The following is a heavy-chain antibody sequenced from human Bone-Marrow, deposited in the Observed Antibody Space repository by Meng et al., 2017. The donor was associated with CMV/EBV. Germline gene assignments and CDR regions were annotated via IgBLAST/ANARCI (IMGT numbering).Heavy chain of an antibody. Sequence: AAASTFSAHAISWRRQDPGRGVESIGGLRTYTPTTHYAAKLQGRVTMTTATSTRTAYMEVRGLRSYYTTVYYCARDSIITFVRLIGYWGQGTLVTVSS. J-gene: IGHJ4*02. CDR2: LRTYTPTT. V-gene: IGHV1-18*01. CDR3: ARDSIITFVRLIGY. D-gene: IGHD3-16*02. CDR1: ASTFSAHA.